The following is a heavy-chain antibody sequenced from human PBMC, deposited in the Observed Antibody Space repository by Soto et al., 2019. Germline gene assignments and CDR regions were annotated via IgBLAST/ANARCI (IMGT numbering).Heavy chain of an antibody. CDR2: TYYRSKWYN. Sequence: SQTLSLTFSISGESGAVSSAAWNWFRHSPSRFLGGLGRTYYRSKWYNGYAVSVKSRITITPDTSKNQFSLQLNSVTPEDTAVYYCATSGPWYNYAFDIWGQGTMVTVS. CDR1: GESGAVSSAA. V-gene: IGHV6-1*01. D-gene: IGHD1-1*01. CDR3: ATSGPWYNYAFDI. J-gene: IGHJ3*02.